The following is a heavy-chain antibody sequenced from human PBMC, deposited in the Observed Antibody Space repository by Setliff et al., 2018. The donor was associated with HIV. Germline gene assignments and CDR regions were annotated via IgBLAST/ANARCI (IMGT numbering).Heavy chain of an antibody. Sequence: SETLSLTCTVSGGSISSGDYYWSWIRQPAGKRLEWIGHIYTSGSTKYNPSLKSRVTISVDTSKNQFSLKLSSVTPADTAVYYCARDHIVATIRDYYYGMDVWGQGTTVTVSS. J-gene: IGHJ6*02. CDR1: GGSISSGDYY. D-gene: IGHD5-12*01. V-gene: IGHV4-61*09. CDR2: IYTSGST. CDR3: ARDHIVATIRDYYYGMDV.